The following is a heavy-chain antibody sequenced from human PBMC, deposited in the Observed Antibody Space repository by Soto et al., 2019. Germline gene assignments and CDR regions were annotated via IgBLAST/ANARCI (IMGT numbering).Heavy chain of an antibody. V-gene: IGHV4-59*01. CDR3: ARGPGGITMILAFDI. D-gene: IGHD3-22*01. CDR1: GASMTSFY. CDR2: IYYSGST. J-gene: IGHJ3*02. Sequence: SETLSLTCSVSGASMTSFYWTWVRQPPGKGLEWIGYIYYSGSTTYNPSLQSRVTISIDTSKNQFSLKLTSLTAADTAVYYCARGPGGITMILAFDIWGQGTMVTVSS.